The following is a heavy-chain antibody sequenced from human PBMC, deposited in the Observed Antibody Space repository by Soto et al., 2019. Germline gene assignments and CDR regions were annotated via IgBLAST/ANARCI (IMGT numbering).Heavy chain of an antibody. CDR3: ARVRGYSYGFDY. CDR2: IYSGGST. V-gene: IGHV3-53*01. CDR1: GFTVSSNY. J-gene: IGHJ4*02. D-gene: IGHD5-18*01. Sequence: GGSLRLSCAASGFTVSSNYMSWVRQAPGKGLEWVSVIYSGGSTYYADSVKGRFTISRDNSKNTLYLQMNSLRAEDTAVYYCARVRGYSYGFDYWGQGTLVTASS.